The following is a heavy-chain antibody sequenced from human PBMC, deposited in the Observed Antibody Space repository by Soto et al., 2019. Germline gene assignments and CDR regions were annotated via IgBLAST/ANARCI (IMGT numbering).Heavy chain of an antibody. D-gene: IGHD2-2*02. CDR3: ARDCRSTSCYKSFPPYYYYYGMDV. J-gene: IGHJ6*02. V-gene: IGHV1-18*04. CDR2: ISAYNGNT. CDR1: GYTFTSYG. Sequence: ASVKVSCKASGYTFTSYGISWVRQAPGQGLEWMGWISAYNGNTNYAQKLQGRVTMTADTSTSTAYMELRSLRSDDTAVYYCARDCRSTSCYKSFPPYYYYYGMDVWGQGTTVTVSS.